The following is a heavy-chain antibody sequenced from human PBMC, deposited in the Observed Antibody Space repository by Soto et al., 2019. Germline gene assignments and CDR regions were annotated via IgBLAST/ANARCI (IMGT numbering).Heavy chain of an antibody. V-gene: IGHV3-7*01. CDR2: IKPDGSVK. CDR1: GFTFGSYW. CDR3: ARFSRSGDCY. J-gene: IGHJ4*02. D-gene: IGHD2-21*02. Sequence: EVQLVASGGGLVQPGGSLRLSCAASGFTFGSYWMSWVRQAPGKGLEWVANIKPDGSVKDHVDSVKGRFTISRDNAKNSLDLQMNSLRVEDTAVYYCARFSRSGDCYWGQGTLVTVSS.